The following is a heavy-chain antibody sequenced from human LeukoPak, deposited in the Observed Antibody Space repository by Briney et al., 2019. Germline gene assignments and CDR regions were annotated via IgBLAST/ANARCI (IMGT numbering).Heavy chain of an antibody. CDR3: VLRHWLGYFDY. J-gene: IGHJ4*02. CDR1: GFSLSTSGVG. Sequence: KRSGPTLVKPTQTLTLTCTFSGFSLSTSGVGVGWIRQPPGKALEWLGVIYWNDDKRYNPSLKSRLTITKETSKNQVVLTMTNMDPVDTGTYYCVLRHWLGYFDYWGQGTQVTVSS. V-gene: IGHV2-5*04. CDR2: IYWNDDK. D-gene: IGHD6-19*01.